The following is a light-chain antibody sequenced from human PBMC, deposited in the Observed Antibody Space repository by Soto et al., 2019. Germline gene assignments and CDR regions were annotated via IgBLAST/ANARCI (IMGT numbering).Light chain of an antibody. J-gene: IGKJ1*01. CDR2: GAS. CDR1: QSVTSTY. CDR3: QQYAYPPWT. V-gene: IGKV3-20*01. Sequence: DTVLTRSPGTLSLSPGERATLSCRASQSVTSTYLAWYQHRPGQAPRLLIYGASTRATGIPDRFSGSGSGTDFTLTISRLEPEDFAVYYCQQYAYPPWTFGHGTKVEIK.